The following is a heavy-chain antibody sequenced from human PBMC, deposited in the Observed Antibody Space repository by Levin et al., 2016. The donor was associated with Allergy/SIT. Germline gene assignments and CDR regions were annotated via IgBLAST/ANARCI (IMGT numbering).Heavy chain of an antibody. CDR1: GFTVSSNY. CDR2: MHGDETK. D-gene: IGHD2-8*02. Sequence: GESLKISCAASGFTVSSNYMTWVRQAPGKGLEWISIMHGDETKFYAHAVKGRFTISRDNSKNTVYLQMNSLRVDDTAVYYCATTGGASLDFWGQGTLVTVSS. CDR3: ATTGGASLDF. J-gene: IGHJ4*02. V-gene: IGHV3-53*01.